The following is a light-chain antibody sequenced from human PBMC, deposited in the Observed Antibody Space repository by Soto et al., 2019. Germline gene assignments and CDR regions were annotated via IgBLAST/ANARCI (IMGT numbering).Light chain of an antibody. CDR3: CSYAGSYTFV. J-gene: IGLJ1*01. CDR2: DVS. Sequence: QSVLTQSRSVSGSPGQSVTISCSGSSSDIGIYNYVSWYQQHPGKAPKLMIYDVSKRPSGVPDRFSGSKSGNTASLTISGLQAEDEADYYCCSYAGSYTFVFGTGTKVTVL. V-gene: IGLV2-11*01. CDR1: SSDIGIYNY.